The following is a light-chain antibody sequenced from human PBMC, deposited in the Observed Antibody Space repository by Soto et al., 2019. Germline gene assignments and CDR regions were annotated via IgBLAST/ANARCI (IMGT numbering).Light chain of an antibody. V-gene: IGKV1-5*01. CDR1: QSISSW. Sequence: DMQMTQSPSTLSASVGDRVTITCRASQSISSWLAWYQQKPGKAPKLLIYDASSLESGVPSRFSGSGSGTEFTLTISSLQPDAFATYYCQQYNSYWTFGQGTKVDIK. J-gene: IGKJ1*01. CDR2: DAS. CDR3: QQYNSYWT.